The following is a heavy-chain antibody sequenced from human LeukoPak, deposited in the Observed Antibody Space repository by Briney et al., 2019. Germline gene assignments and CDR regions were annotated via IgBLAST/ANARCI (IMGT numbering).Heavy chain of an antibody. CDR2: IGNNGGGI. Sequence: GGSLRLSCAASGFTFSTYTMYWVCHPPGKRLEWVSIIGNNGGGIHYADSVKGRFTISRDNFKNALYLQMNSLRVEDTAVYYCAIDPNWGTYSWGQGVLVTVSS. CDR1: GFTFSTYT. CDR3: AIDPNWGTYS. V-gene: IGHV3-23*01. D-gene: IGHD7-27*01. J-gene: IGHJ4*02.